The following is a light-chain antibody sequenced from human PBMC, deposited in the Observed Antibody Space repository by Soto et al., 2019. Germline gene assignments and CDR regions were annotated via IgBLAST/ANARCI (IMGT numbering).Light chain of an antibody. CDR1: SSDVGGYNY. CDR3: SSYAGSNNLL. CDR2: EVS. Sequence: QSALTQPPSASGSPGQSFTISCTGTSSDVGGYNYVSWYQHHPGKAPKLMIYEVSRRPSGVPDRFSGSKSGNTASLTVSGLQAEDEAAYYCSSYAGSNNLLFGGGTKLTVL. V-gene: IGLV2-8*01. J-gene: IGLJ2*01.